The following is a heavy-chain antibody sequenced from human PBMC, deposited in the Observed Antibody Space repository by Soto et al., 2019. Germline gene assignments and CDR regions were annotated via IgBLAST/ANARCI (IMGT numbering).Heavy chain of an antibody. CDR3: ARSRGYCSSTSCWENWFDP. V-gene: IGHV5-51*01. D-gene: IGHD2-2*01. J-gene: IGHJ5*02. Sequence: GESLKISCKGSGYSFTIYWIGWVRQMPWKGLEWMGIIYPGDSDTRYSPSFQGQVTISADKSISTAYLQWSSLKASDTAMYYCARSRGYCSSTSCWENWFDPWGQGTLVTVSS. CDR1: GYSFTIYW. CDR2: IYPGDSDT.